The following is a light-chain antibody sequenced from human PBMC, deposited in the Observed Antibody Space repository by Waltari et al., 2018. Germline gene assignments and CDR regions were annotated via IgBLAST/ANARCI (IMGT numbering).Light chain of an antibody. CDR3: AAWDDSLNGWV. V-gene: IGLV1-44*01. Sequence: QSVLTQPPSASGTPGQRVPISCSGSSSPTSNNAVTWYQQVPGTAPKLLIYATNQRPSGVPDRFSGSKSVTSASLAISGLQSEDEAAYYCAAWDDSLNGWVFGGGTKVTVL. J-gene: IGLJ3*02. CDR2: ATN. CDR1: SSPTSNNA.